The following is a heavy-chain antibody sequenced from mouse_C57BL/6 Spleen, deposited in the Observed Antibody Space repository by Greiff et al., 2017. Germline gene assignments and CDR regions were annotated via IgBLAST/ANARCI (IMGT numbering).Heavy chain of an antibody. CDR3: ARENYSNFDY. D-gene: IGHD2-5*01. V-gene: IGHV5-4*01. Sequence: DVHLVESGGGLVKPGGSLKLSCAASGFTFSSYAMSWVRQTPEKRLEWVATISDGGSYTYYPDNVKGRFSISRDNAKNNLYLQMSHLKSEDTAMYYCARENYSNFDYWGQGTTLTVSS. J-gene: IGHJ2*01. CDR1: GFTFSSYA. CDR2: ISDGGSYT.